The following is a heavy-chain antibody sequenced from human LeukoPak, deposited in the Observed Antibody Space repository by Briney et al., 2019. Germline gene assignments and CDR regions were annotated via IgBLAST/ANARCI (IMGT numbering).Heavy chain of an antibody. CDR3: AREERGYSSSWYTER. V-gene: IGHV4-4*07. CDR2: IYTSGST. D-gene: IGHD6-13*01. J-gene: IGHJ4*02. Sequence: SETLSLTCTVSGGSISSYYWSWIRQPAGKGLEWIGRIYTSGSTNYNPSLKSRVTMSVDTSKDQFSLTLSSVTAADTAVYYCAREERGYSSSWYTERWGQGTLVTVSS. CDR1: GGSISSYY.